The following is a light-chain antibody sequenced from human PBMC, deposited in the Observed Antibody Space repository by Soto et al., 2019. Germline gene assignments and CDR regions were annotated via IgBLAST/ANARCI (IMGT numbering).Light chain of an antibody. Sequence: DIQMTQSPSTLSASVGDRVTSTCRASQSISSWLDWYQQKPGKAPKLLIYDASSLESGVPSRFSGSGSGTEFTLTISSLQPDDFATYYCQQYKSYTWTFGQGTQVEIK. J-gene: IGKJ1*01. CDR2: DAS. V-gene: IGKV1-5*01. CDR1: QSISSW. CDR3: QQYKSYTWT.